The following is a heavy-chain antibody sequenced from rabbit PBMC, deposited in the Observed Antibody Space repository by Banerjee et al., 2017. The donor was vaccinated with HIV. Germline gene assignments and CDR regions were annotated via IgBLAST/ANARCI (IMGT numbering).Heavy chain of an antibody. J-gene: IGHJ4*01. CDR3: AREGYYSGGCAGYFNL. Sequence: QSLEESGGDLVKPGASLTLTCKVSGFSFNSGYWMCWVRQDPGKGPEWIACIYGSNSGLTHYASWAKGRFTISKTSSTTVSLQLNSLTAADTATYFCAREGYYSGGCAGYFNLWGQGTLVTV. V-gene: IGHV1S40*01. CDR1: GFSFNSGYW. CDR2: IYGSNSGLT. D-gene: IGHD4-1*01.